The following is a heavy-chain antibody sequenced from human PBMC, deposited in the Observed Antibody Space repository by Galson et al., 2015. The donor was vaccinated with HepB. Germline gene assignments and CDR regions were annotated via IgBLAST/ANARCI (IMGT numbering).Heavy chain of an antibody. CDR1: GFTVIGNY. CDR2: VYRGGGR. D-gene: IGHD4-23*01. J-gene: IGHJ2*01. CDR3: AKTNRGLGSGHYGGGYFDP. Sequence: SLRLSCAASGFTVIGNYMAWVRQAPGKGLEWVSVVYRGGGRYYADSVQGRFTIFRDDSKNTLFLQMNSLRVEDTAVYFCAKTNRGLGSGHYGGGYFDPWGRGILVTVSS. V-gene: IGHV3-66*01.